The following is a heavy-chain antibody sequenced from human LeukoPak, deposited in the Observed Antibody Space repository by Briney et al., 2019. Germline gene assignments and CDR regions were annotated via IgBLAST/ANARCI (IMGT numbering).Heavy chain of an antibody. D-gene: IGHD2-15*01. J-gene: IGHJ2*01. V-gene: IGHV3-30*04. CDR2: ISYDGSNK. CDR1: GFTFSSYA. CDR3: ATLGGYWYFDL. Sequence: GGSLRLSCAASGFTFSSYAMHWVRQAPGKGLEWVAVISYDGSNKYYADSVKGRFTISRDNSKNTLYLQMNSLRAEDTAVYYCATLGGYWYFDLWGRGTLVTVSS.